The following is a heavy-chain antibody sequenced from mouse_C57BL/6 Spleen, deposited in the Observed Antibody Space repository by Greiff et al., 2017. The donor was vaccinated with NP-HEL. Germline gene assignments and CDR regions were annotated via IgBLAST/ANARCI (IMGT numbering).Heavy chain of an antibody. CDR3: TTSSGYGGGYFDD. CDR2: IDPENGDT. D-gene: IGHD3-2*02. V-gene: IGHV14-4*01. Sequence: VQLKESGAELVRPGASVKLSCTASGFNIKDDYMHWVKQRPEQGLEWIGWIDPENGDTEYASKFQGKATITADPSSNTAYLQLSSLTSEDTAVYYCTTSSGYGGGYFDDWGQGTTLTVSS. J-gene: IGHJ2*01. CDR1: GFNIKDDY.